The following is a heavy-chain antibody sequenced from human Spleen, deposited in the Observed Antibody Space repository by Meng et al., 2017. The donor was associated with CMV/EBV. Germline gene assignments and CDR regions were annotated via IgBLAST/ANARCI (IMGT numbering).Heavy chain of an antibody. Sequence: GSLRLSCTVSGGSISSSSHYWGWIRQPPGKGLEWIGSIYYSGSTSYNPSLKSRVTISVDTSKNQFSLKLSSVTAADTAVYYCARIIVVVRAFDYWGQGTPVTVSS. CDR1: GGSISSSSHY. CDR3: ARIIVVVRAFDY. D-gene: IGHD3-22*01. CDR2: IYYSGST. J-gene: IGHJ4*02. V-gene: IGHV4-39*07.